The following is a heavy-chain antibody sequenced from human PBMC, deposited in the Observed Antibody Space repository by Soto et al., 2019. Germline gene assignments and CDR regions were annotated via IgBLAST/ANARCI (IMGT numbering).Heavy chain of an antibody. D-gene: IGHD5-12*01. J-gene: IGHJ6*02. V-gene: IGHV1-18*04. CDR2: ISAYNGNT. CDR1: GYTFTSYG. CDR3: ARVYSGYGGMLYYYGMEV. Sequence: GASVKVSCKASGYTFTSYGISWVRQAPGQGLEWMGWISAYNGNTNYAQKLQGRVTMTTDTSTSTAYMELRRLRSDETAVYYCARVYSGYGGMLYYYGMEVWGQGTTVTVSS.